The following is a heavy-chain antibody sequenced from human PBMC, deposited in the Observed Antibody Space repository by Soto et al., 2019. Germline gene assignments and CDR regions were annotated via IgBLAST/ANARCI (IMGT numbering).Heavy chain of an antibody. D-gene: IGHD1-7*01. CDR3: ASRDPGTSVDY. J-gene: IGHJ4*02. CDR1: GGSFTSNNW. CDR2: IYRTGST. Sequence: SETLSLTCAVSGGSFTSNNWWTWVRQPPGQGLEWIGEIYRTGSTNYNPSLKSRVTISLDKSENQFSLEVTSLTAADTAVYYCASRDPGTSVDYWGQGTLVTVPS. V-gene: IGHV4-4*02.